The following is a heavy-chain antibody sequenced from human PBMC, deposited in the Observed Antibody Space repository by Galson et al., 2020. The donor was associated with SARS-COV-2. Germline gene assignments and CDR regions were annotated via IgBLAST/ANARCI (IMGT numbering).Heavy chain of an antibody. Sequence: GESLKISCTASGFTFGDYAMSWFRQAPGKGLEWVGFIRSKAYGGTTEYAASVKGRFTISRDDSKSIAYVQMNSLKTEDTAVYYCTRYSSSWYGSAFDIWGQGTMVTVSS. J-gene: IGHJ3*02. CDR1: GFTFGDYA. CDR3: TRYSSSWYGSAFDI. D-gene: IGHD6-13*01. CDR2: IRSKAYGGTT. V-gene: IGHV3-49*03.